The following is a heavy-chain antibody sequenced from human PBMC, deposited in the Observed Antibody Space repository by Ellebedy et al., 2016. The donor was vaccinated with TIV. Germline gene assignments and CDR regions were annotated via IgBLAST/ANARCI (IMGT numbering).Heavy chain of an antibody. D-gene: IGHD6-6*01. CDR3: ARSDEDSASEYYYYGMDV. CDR2: ISYDGSNK. Sequence: GESLKISCAASGFTFSSYAMHWVRQAPGKGLEWVAVISYDGSNKYYADSVKGRFTISRDNSKNTLYLQMNSLRAEDTAVYYCARSDEDSASEYYYYGMDVWGQGTTVTVSS. J-gene: IGHJ6*02. CDR1: GFTFSSYA. V-gene: IGHV3-30-3*01.